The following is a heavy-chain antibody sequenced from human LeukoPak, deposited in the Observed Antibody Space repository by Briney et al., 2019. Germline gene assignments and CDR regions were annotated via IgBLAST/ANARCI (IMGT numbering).Heavy chain of an antibody. Sequence: PGGSLRLSRAASGFTFSSYAMSWVRQAPGKGLEWVSAISGSGGSTYYADSVKGRFTISRDNSKNTLYLQMNSLRAEDTAVYYCARLMVRASEGGAFDIWGQGTMVTVSS. J-gene: IGHJ3*02. CDR3: ARLMVRASEGGAFDI. V-gene: IGHV3-23*01. CDR2: ISGSGGST. D-gene: IGHD3-10*01. CDR1: GFTFSSYA.